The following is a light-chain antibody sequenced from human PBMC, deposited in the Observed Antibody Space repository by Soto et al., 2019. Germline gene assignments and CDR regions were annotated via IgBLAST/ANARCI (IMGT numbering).Light chain of an antibody. V-gene: IGLV2-8*01. CDR2: EVS. CDR1: SSDIGLYNY. CDR3: CSYAGDINFDV. J-gene: IGLJ3*02. Sequence: QSVLTQPPSASGSPGQSVTISCAGTSSDIGLYNYVSWYQHHPGKAPRLIIYEVSKRPSGVPDRFSGSKSGNTASLTVSGLQAEDEADYYCCSYAGDINFDVFGGGTKLTVL.